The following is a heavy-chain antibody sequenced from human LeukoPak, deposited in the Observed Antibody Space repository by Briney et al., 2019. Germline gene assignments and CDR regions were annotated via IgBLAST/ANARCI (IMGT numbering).Heavy chain of an antibody. CDR2: INRDGSEK. CDR3: ARGLLLMGHSGYNHGYYFMDV. D-gene: IGHD5-12*01. Sequence: GGSLRLSCAASGFTFSRYWMSWVRQAPGKGLEWVANINRDGSEKYYVNSVKGRLSISRDNAKNSLFLEMTSLRAEDTAVYYCARGLLLMGHSGYNHGYYFMDVWGKGTTVTISS. V-gene: IGHV3-7*01. J-gene: IGHJ6*03. CDR1: GFTFSRYW.